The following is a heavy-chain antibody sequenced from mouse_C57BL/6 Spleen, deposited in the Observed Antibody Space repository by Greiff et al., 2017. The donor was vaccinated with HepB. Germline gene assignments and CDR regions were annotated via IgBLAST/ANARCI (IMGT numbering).Heavy chain of an antibody. CDR1: GYTFTSYG. Sequence: VQLQQSGAELARPGASVKLSCKASGYTFTSYGISWVKQRTGPGLERIGEIYPRSGNTYYNEKFKGKATLTADKSSSTADMELRSLTSEDSAVFFCARSYGSSGTDYWDQGASVTVSP. CDR3: ARSYGSSGTDY. CDR2: IYPRSGNT. D-gene: IGHD1-1*01. J-gene: IGHJ4*01. V-gene: IGHV1-81*01.